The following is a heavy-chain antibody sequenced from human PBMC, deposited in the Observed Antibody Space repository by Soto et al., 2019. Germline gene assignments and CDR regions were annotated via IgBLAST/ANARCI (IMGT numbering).Heavy chain of an antibody. CDR3: AKDRLPAATTEFFGD. V-gene: IGHV3-23*04. Sequence: EVRLVESGGGLVQPGGSLRLSCTTSGFTVSSYAMSWVRQAPGKGLEWVSGISGSGDTTYYADSVKGRFTISRDSSKNTLNLQMNSLRAEDTAVYYCAKDRLPAATTEFFGDWGQGTLVTVSS. CDR1: GFTVSSYA. J-gene: IGHJ4*02. D-gene: IGHD2-2*01. CDR2: ISGSGDTT.